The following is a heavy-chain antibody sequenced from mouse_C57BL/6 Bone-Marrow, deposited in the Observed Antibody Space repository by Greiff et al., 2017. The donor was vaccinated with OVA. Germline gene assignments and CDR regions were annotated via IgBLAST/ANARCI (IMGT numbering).Heavy chain of an antibody. V-gene: IGHV1-81*01. CDR3: AGGLLPYWYFDV. D-gene: IGHD2-10*01. CDR1: GYTFTSYG. J-gene: IGHJ1*03. CDR2: IYPRSGNT. Sequence: VKLVESGAELARPGASVKLSCKASGYTFTSYGISWVKQRTGQGLEWIGEIYPRSGNTYYNEKFKGKATFTADTSSNTAYMQLSSLTTEDSAIYYCAGGLLPYWYFDVWGTGTTVTVSS.